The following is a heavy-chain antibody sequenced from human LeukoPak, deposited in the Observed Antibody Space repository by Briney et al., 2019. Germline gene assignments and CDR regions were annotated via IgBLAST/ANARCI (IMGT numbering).Heavy chain of an antibody. Sequence: ASVKVSCKASGYTFTSYDINWVRQATGQGLEWMGWMTPNSGNTGYAQKFQGRVTITRNTSISTAYMELSSLRSEDTAVYYCARVYSSSWFWYYYMEVWGKGTTVTVSS. J-gene: IGHJ6*03. D-gene: IGHD6-13*01. V-gene: IGHV1-8*03. CDR2: MTPNSGNT. CDR1: GYTFTSYD. CDR3: ARVYSSSWFWYYYMEV.